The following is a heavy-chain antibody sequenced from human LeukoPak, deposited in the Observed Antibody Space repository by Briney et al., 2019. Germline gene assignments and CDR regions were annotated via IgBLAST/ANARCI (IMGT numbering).Heavy chain of an antibody. J-gene: IGHJ5*02. CDR3: ARHRYCSGGSCWRNWFDP. CDR2: IYPGDSDT. V-gene: IGHV5-51*01. CDR1: GYSFTSYW. D-gene: IGHD2-15*01. Sequence: GESLKISCQGSGYSFTSYWIGWVRQMPGKGLEWMGIIYPGDSDTRYSPSFQGQVTISADKSISTAYPQWSSLKASDTAMYYCARHRYCSGGSCWRNWFDPWGQGTLVTVSS.